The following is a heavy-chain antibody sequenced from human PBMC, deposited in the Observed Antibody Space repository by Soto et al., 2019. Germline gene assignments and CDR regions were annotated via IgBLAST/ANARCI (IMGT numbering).Heavy chain of an antibody. D-gene: IGHD3-3*01. J-gene: IGHJ4*02. Sequence: ASVKVSCKASGFTFTSSAVQWVRQARGQRLEWIGWIVVGSGNTNYAQKFQERVTITRDMSTSTAYMELSRLRSEDTAVYYCAASGVLRFLEWLPFDYWGQGTLVTVSS. CDR3: AASGVLRFLEWLPFDY. V-gene: IGHV1-58*01. CDR2: IVVGSGNT. CDR1: GFTFTSSA.